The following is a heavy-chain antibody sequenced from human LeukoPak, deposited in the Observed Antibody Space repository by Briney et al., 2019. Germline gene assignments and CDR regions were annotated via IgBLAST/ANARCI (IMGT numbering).Heavy chain of an antibody. J-gene: IGHJ6*03. CDR2: IYYSGST. D-gene: IGHD2-2*01. CDR3: ARNRPAARVYYYYYMDV. V-gene: IGHV4-59*01. CDR1: GGSISSYY. Sequence: SETLSLTCTVSGGSISSYYWSWIRQPPGKGLEWIGYIYYSGSTNYNPSLKSRVTISVDTSKNQFSLKLSSVTAADTAVYYCARNRPAARVYYYYYMDVWGKGTTVTVSS.